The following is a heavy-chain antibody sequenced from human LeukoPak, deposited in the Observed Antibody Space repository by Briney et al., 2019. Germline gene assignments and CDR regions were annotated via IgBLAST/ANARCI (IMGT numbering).Heavy chain of an antibody. CDR2: INRNGGST. CDR1: GFTFDDYG. D-gene: IGHD6-13*01. J-gene: IGHJ4*02. V-gene: IGHV3-20*01. CDR3: ARGQLCIAAAGGSYCHGEEADY. Sequence: GGSLRLSCAASGFTFDDYGMSWVRQAPGKGLEWVSGINRNGGSTGYADSVKGRFTISRDNAKNSLYLQMNSLRAEDTALYHCARGQLCIAAAGGSYCHGEEADYWGQGTLVTVSS.